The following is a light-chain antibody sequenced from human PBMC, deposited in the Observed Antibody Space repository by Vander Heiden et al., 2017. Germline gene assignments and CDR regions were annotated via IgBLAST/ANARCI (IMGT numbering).Light chain of an antibody. Sequence: DIQMTQSPSSLSASVGDRVTITCRASQSIRSYLNWYQQKPGKAPKLLIYAASSLQGGVPSRFSGSGSGTDFTLTISSLQPEDFATYYCQQSYSTLRYTFGQGTKLEIK. CDR1: QSIRSY. CDR3: QQSYSTLRYT. V-gene: IGKV1-39*01. J-gene: IGKJ2*01. CDR2: AAS.